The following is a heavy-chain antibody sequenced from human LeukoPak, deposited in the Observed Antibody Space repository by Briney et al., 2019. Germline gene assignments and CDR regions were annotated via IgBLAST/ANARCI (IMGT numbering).Heavy chain of an antibody. J-gene: IGHJ4*02. Sequence: PGGSLRLSCAASGFTFSSYEMNWVRQAPGKGPEWISFISSSGGTIYYADSVKGRFTISRDNAKNSLYLQMNSLRAEDTAVYFCAREKDYWGQGTLVTVSS. V-gene: IGHV3-48*03. CDR3: AREKDY. CDR1: GFTFSSYE. CDR2: ISSSGGTI.